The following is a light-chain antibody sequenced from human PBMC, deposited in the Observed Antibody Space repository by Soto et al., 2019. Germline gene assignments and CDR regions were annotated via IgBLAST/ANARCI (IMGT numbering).Light chain of an antibody. Sequence: QSAPTQPASVSGSPGQSITVSCTGTSSDVGSYYLVSWYQQHPGKAPKLMIYDVSNRPSGVSNRFSGSKSGNTASLTISGLQAEDEADYYCSSYTTSTTVLFGGGTKVTVL. V-gene: IGLV2-14*02. CDR1: SSDVGSYYL. J-gene: IGLJ2*01. CDR3: SSYTTSTTVL. CDR2: DVS.